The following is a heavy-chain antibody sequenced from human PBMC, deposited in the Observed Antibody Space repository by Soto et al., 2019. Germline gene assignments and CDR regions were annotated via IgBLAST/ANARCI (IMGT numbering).Heavy chain of an antibody. J-gene: IGHJ3*02. CDR2: ISAYNGNT. CDR1: GYTFTSYG. V-gene: IGHV1-18*01. Sequence: QVQLVQSGAEVKKPGASVKVSCKASGYTFTSYGISWVRQAPGQGLEWMGWISAYNGNTNYAQKLQGRVTMTTDTSTSTAYMELRCLRSDDTAVYYCASLYYYDSSGYDAFDIWGQGTMVTVSS. CDR3: ASLYYYDSSGYDAFDI. D-gene: IGHD3-22*01.